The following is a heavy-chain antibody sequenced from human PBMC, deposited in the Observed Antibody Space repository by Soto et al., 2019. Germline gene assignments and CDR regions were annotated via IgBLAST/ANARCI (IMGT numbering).Heavy chain of an antibody. J-gene: IGHJ4*02. CDR2: ISYDGRNK. Sequence: PGGSLRLSCAASGFTFSRFTMNWVRQAPGKGPEWVAVISYDGRNKYYGDSVKGRFTVSRDDSKNTLYLQMNSLRPEDTAVYYCARIDYFDSSVSIDHRGRGTLVTVSS. V-gene: IGHV3-30*04. CDR3: ARIDYFDSSVSIDH. CDR1: GFTFSRFT. D-gene: IGHD3-22*01.